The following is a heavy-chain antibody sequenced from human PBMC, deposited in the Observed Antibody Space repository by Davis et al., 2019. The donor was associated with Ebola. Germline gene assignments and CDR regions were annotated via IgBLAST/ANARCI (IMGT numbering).Heavy chain of an antibody. CDR2: ISYDGSNK. CDR1: GFTFSSYG. D-gene: IGHD4-17*01. V-gene: IGHV3-30*18. CDR3: AKDRTVTTSYFDY. Sequence: GESLKISCAASGFTFSSYGTHWVRQAPGKGLEWVAVISYDGSNKYYADSVKGRFTISRDNSKNTLYLQMNSLRAEDTAVYYCAKDRTVTTSYFDYWGQGTLVTVSS. J-gene: IGHJ4*02.